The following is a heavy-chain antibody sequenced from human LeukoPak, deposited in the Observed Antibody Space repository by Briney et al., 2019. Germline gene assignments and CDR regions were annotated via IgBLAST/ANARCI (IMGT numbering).Heavy chain of an antibody. V-gene: IGHV1-18*01. CDR2: ISAYNGNT. CDR1: AYTFTSYG. Sequence: ASLKVSCKASAYTFTSYGISWVRQAPGQGLEWMGWISAYNGNTNYAQKLQGRVTMTTDTSTSTAYMELRSLRSDDTAVYYCARILWSDYYYYMDVWGKGTTVTVSS. J-gene: IGHJ6*03. CDR3: ARILWSDYYYYMDV. D-gene: IGHD3-10*01.